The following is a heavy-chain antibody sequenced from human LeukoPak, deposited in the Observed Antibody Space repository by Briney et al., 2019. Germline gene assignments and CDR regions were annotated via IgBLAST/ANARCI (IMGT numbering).Heavy chain of an antibody. CDR2: IIPILGIA. V-gene: IGHV1-69*04. Sequence: GASVKVSCKASGGTFSSYAISWVRQAPGQGLEWMGRIIPILGIANYAQKFQGRVTITADESTSTAYMELSSLRSEDTAVYYCARVQNRSPWSYWGQGTLVTVSS. D-gene: IGHD1-1*01. CDR1: GGTFSSYA. J-gene: IGHJ4*02. CDR3: ARVQNRSPWSY.